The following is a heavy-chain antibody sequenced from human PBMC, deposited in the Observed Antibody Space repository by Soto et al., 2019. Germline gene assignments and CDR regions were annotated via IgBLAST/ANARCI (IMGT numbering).Heavy chain of an antibody. D-gene: IGHD3-22*01. Sequence: GGSLRLSCAASGFTFSSYAVSWVRQAPGKGPEWISSISGSGSTIYYADSVKGRFTIARDNSKNTLYLQMSSLRAEDTAVYYCAKVFYYYDSSGYYYFDYWGQGTLVTVSS. CDR3: AKVFYYYDSSGYYYFDY. V-gene: IGHV3-23*01. CDR1: GFTFSSYA. CDR2: ISGSGSTI. J-gene: IGHJ4*02.